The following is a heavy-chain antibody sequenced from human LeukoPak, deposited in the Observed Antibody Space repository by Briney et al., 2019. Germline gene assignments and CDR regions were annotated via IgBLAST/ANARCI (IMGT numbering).Heavy chain of an antibody. Sequence: SETLSLTCTVSGGSISSYYWSWIRQPPGKGLERIGYIYYSGSTNYNPSRKSRVTISVDTSKNQFSLKLSSVTAADTAVYYCARASYGAHNWFDPWGQGTLVTVSS. CDR2: IYYSGST. D-gene: IGHD4-17*01. CDR3: ARASYGAHNWFDP. CDR1: GGSISSYY. J-gene: IGHJ5*02. V-gene: IGHV4-59*08.